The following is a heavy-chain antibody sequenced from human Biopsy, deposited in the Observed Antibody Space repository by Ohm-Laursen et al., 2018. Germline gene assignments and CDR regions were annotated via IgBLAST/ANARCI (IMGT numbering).Heavy chain of an antibody. V-gene: IGHV3-23*01. CDR2: ISGSGRT. Sequence: SLRLSCAASGFTFSRYAMSWVRQAPGKGLEWVSAISGSGRTYYADSVKGRFTISRDNSKNTLYLQMNSLRSEDTALYYCAKDRYPSSWHYYYGMDVWGQGTTVTVSS. CDR3: AKDRYPSSWHYYYGMDV. J-gene: IGHJ6*02. CDR1: GFTFSRYA. D-gene: IGHD6-13*01.